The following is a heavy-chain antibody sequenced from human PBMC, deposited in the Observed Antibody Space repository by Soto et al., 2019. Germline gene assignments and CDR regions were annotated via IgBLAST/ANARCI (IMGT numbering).Heavy chain of an antibody. J-gene: IGHJ6*02. V-gene: IGHV3-30*18. CDR2: ISYDGSNK. Sequence: QVQLVESGGGVVQPGRSLRLSCAASGFTFSSYGMHWVRQAPGKGLEWVAVISYDGSNKYYADSVKGRFTISRDNSKNTLYLQMNSLRAEDKAVYYCAKDLGGFGDDFWSGSQYGMDVWGQGTTVTVSS. CDR3: AKDLGGFGDDFWSGSQYGMDV. CDR1: GFTFSSYG. D-gene: IGHD3-3*01.